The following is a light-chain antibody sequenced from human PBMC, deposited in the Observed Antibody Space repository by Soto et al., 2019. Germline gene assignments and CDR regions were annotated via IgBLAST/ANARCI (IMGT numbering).Light chain of an antibody. CDR2: EGS. CDR1: SSDVGSYNL. Sequence: QSVLTQPASESGSPVQSITISCPGTSSDVGSYNLVSWYQQHPGKAPKLMIYEGSKRPSGVSNRFSGSKSGNTASLTISGLQAEDEADYYCCSYAGSSTYVFGTGTKVTVL. V-gene: IGLV2-23*01. J-gene: IGLJ1*01. CDR3: CSYAGSSTYV.